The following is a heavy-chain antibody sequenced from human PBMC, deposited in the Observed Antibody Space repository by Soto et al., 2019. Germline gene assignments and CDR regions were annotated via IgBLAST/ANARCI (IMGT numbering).Heavy chain of an antibody. D-gene: IGHD2-15*01. CDR1: CGSISSYY. J-gene: IGHJ6*02. CDR2: IYTSGST. V-gene: IGHV4-4*07. CDR3: ARGNVRWPPYGMDV. Sequence: SETLSLTCTVSCGSISSYYWSWIRQPAGKGLEWIGRIYTSGSTNYNPSLKSRVTMSVDTSKNQFSLKLSSVTAADTAVYYCARGNVRWPPYGMDVWGQGTTVTV.